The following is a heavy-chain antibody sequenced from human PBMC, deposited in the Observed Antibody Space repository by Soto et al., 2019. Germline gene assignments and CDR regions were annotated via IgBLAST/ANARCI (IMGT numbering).Heavy chain of an antibody. D-gene: IGHD6-19*01. CDR3: ARRNKDYSSGWYLWFDP. CDR1: GGSISSSNYY. CDR2: IYYSGST. J-gene: IGHJ5*02. V-gene: IGHV4-39*01. Sequence: SETLSLTCTVSGGSISSSNYYWGWIRQPPGKGLEWIGSIYYSGSTYYNPSLKSRVTISVDTSKNQFSLKLSSVTAADTAVYYCARRNKDYSSGWYLWFDPWGQGTLVPVS.